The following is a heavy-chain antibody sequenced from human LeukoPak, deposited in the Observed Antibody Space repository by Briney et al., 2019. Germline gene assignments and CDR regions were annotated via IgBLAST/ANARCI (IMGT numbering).Heavy chain of an antibody. V-gene: IGHV1-18*01. J-gene: IGHJ4*02. CDR1: GYTFTSYG. Sequence: RASVKVSCTASGYTFTSYGISWVRQAPGQGLEWMGWISAYNGNTNYAQKLQGRVTMTTDTSTSTAYMELRSLRSDDTAVYYCARDQKGASCYDRWGRGTLVTVSS. CDR3: ARDQKGASCYDR. D-gene: IGHD2-2*01. CDR2: ISAYNGNT.